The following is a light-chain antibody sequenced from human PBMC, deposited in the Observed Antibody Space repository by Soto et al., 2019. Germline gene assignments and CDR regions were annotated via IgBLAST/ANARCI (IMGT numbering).Light chain of an antibody. Sequence: IQLTQSPSSLSASVGDTVTITCLASHGIGNDLGWYQQKSGKAPKLLIYAASNLQSPVPSRFSASGSGTDFTLTISGLQHEDVATYYCLQDNNYPLTFGGGTKVDLK. V-gene: IGKV1-6*01. CDR2: AAS. CDR3: LQDNNYPLT. CDR1: HGIGND. J-gene: IGKJ4*01.